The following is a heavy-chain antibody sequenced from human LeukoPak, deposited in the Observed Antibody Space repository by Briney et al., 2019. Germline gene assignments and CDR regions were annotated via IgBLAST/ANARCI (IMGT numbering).Heavy chain of an antibody. J-gene: IGHJ4*02. Sequence: GGSLRLSCAASGFTFSSYGMHWVRQAPGKGLEWVAVIWYDGSNKYYGDSVKGRFTISRDNSKNTLYLQMNSLRAEDTAVYYCAREGPRYSSGYLDYWGQGTLVTVSS. CDR1: GFTFSSYG. CDR3: AREGPRYSSGYLDY. V-gene: IGHV3-33*01. D-gene: IGHD6-19*01. CDR2: IWYDGSNK.